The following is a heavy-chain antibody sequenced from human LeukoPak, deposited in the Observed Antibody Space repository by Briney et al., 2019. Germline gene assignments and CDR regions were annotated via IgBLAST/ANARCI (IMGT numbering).Heavy chain of an antibody. CDR2: ISSTSSYI. J-gene: IGHJ4*02. CDR3: ARGSWSAADTNIDY. CDR1: GFTFSSYS. V-gene: IGHV3-21*01. D-gene: IGHD6-13*01. Sequence: GGSLRLSCAASGFTFSSYSMNWVRQAPGKGLEWVSSISSTSSYIYYADSVKGRFTISRDNAKNSLFLQMNSLRAEDTAVYYCARGSWSAADTNIDYWGQGTLVTVSS.